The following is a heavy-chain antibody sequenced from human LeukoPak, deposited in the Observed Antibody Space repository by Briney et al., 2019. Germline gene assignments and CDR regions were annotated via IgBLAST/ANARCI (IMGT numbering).Heavy chain of an antibody. J-gene: IGHJ6*03. CDR3: ARQADYGGNSDYYYMDV. CDR1: GYSFTSYW. Sequence: GESLKISCKGSGYSFTSYWIGWVRQMPGKGLEWMGIIYPSDSDTRYSPSFQGQVTISADKSISTAYLQWSSLKASDTAMYYCARQADYGGNSDYYYMDVWGKGTTVTVSS. CDR2: IYPSDSDT. V-gene: IGHV5-51*01. D-gene: IGHD4-23*01.